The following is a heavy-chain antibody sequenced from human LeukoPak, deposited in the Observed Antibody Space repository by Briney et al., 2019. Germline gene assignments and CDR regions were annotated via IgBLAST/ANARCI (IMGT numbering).Heavy chain of an antibody. D-gene: IGHD6-19*01. Sequence: GGSLRLSCAASGFASSNYDMLWVRQATGKGLEWVSAINTAADTYYPDSVKGRFTISRENAKSSLYLQMNSLRVGDTAVYYCVRAPPGTGWLIDHWGQGTLVAVSS. CDR1: GFASSNYD. J-gene: IGHJ4*02. V-gene: IGHV3-13*04. CDR2: INTAADT. CDR3: VRAPPGTGWLIDH.